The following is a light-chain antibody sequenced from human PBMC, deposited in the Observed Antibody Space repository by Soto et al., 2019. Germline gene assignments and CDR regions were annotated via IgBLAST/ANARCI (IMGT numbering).Light chain of an antibody. V-gene: IGKV3-15*01. CDR2: GAS. CDR3: QQYTNRPPWT. CDR1: QSVSTN. J-gene: IGKJ1*01. Sequence: EIVMTQSPATLSGSPGERATLSCRASQSVSTNLAWYQQKPGQALRLLIYGASTRATSIPARFSGSGSGTEFTLTISILQSDDFAVYYCQQYTNRPPWTFGQGTKV.